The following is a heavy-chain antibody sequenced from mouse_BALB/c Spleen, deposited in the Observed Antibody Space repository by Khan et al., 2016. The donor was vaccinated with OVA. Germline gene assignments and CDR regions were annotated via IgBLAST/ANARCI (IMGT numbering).Heavy chain of an antibody. J-gene: IGHJ2*01. V-gene: IGHV1-7*01. CDR3: TRDRIDY. Sequence: QVQLQQSGAELAKPGASVKMSWKASGYTFTTYWMHWVKQRPGQGLEWIGYINPTSGYTDYNDKFKDRATLSADKSSSTAYMQLNSLTSEDSAVYYCTRDRIDYWGQGTTLTVSS. CDR1: GYTFTTYW. CDR2: INPTSGYT.